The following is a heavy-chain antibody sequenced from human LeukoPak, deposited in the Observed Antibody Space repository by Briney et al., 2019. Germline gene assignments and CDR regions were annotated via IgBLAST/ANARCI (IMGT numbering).Heavy chain of an antibody. CDR1: GGTFSSYA. Sequence: ASVKVSCKASGGTFSSYAISWVRQAPGRGLEWMGRIIPILGIANYAQKFQGRVTITADKSTSTAYMELSSLRSEDTAVYYCARSMVRGVIQDYGMDVWGQGTTVTVSS. V-gene: IGHV1-69*04. J-gene: IGHJ6*02. D-gene: IGHD3-10*01. CDR3: ARSMVRGVIQDYGMDV. CDR2: IIPILGIA.